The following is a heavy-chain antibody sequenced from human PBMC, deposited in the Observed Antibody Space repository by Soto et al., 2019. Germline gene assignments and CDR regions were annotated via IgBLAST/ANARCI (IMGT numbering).Heavy chain of an antibody. CDR1: GGSNSSSYW. CDR3: TRGRTFDP. V-gene: IGHV4-4*02. J-gene: IGHJ5*02. CDR2: IHHSGST. Sequence: QVQLQESGPGLVKPSGTLSLICAVSGGSNSSSYWWTWVRQPPGKGLEWIGEIHHSGSTNYNPSLKSRLSISVDKSKNQFSLKLSSVTAADTAVYYCTRGRTFDPWGQGTLVTVSS.